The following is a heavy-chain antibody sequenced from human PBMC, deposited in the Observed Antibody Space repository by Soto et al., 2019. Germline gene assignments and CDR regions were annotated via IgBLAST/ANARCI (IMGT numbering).Heavy chain of an antibody. V-gene: IGHV3-30-3*01. CDR1: GFTFSSYA. Sequence: GGSLRLSCAASGFTFSSYAMHWVRQAPGKGLEWVAVISYDGSNKYYADSVKGRFTISRDNSKNTLYLQMNSLRAEDTAVYYCAKDLRKTAMAPRRYYHYYYGMDVWGQGTTVTVSS. CDR3: AKDLRKTAMAPRRYYHYYYGMDV. CDR2: ISYDGSNK. J-gene: IGHJ6*02. D-gene: IGHD5-18*01.